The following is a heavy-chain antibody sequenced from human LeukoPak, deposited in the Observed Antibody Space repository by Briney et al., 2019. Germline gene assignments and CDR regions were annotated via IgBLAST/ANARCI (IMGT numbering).Heavy chain of an antibody. D-gene: IGHD3-16*01. CDR1: GGSISSGSYY. V-gene: IGHV4-61*02. Sequence: SETLSLTCTVSGGSISSGSYYWSWIRQPAGKELEWIGRIYTTGSTNYSPSLKSRVTISADTSKNQFSLKLSSVTAADTAVYYCARDNPFKYDYVNWGQGTLVTVSS. CDR3: ARDNPFKYDYVN. CDR2: IYTTGST. J-gene: IGHJ4*02.